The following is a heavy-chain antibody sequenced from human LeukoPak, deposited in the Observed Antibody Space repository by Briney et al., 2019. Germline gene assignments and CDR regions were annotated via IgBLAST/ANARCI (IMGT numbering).Heavy chain of an antibody. CDR2: INPNSGGT. CDR1: GYTFTGYY. J-gene: IGHJ6*03. V-gene: IGHV1-2*02. Sequence: ASVKVSCKASGYTFTGYYMHWVRQAPGQGLEWMGWINPNSGGTNYAQKFQGRVTVTRDTSISTAYMELSRLRSDDTAVYYCAKEPYDSGSFRTDYYYMDVWGKGTTVTVSS. CDR3: AKEPYDSGSFRTDYYYMDV. D-gene: IGHD3-10*01.